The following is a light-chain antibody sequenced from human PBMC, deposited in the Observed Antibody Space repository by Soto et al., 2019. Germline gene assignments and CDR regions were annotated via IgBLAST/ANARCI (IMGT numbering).Light chain of an antibody. V-gene: IGLV1-51*01. CDR1: SSNIGNNF. J-gene: IGLJ2*01. Sequence: QSVLPQPPSVSAAPGQKVTISCSGSSSNIGNNFVSWYQHLPGTAPKLLIYDNNKRPSDIPDRFSGSTSGTSATLAITGLQPGDEADYYCGTWDDSRSAGLFGGGTKVTV. CDR3: GTWDDSRSAGL. CDR2: DNN.